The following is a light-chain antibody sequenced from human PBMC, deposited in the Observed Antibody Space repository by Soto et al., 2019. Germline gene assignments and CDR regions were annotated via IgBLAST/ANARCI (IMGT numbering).Light chain of an antibody. J-gene: IGLJ2*01. CDR3: SSYAGNNNVV. V-gene: IGLV2-8*01. Sequence: QSALTQPPSASGSPGQSVTISCTGTSSDVGGYTYVSWYQQHPGKAPKLMIYEVSKRPSGVPDRFSGSKSGNTASLTVSGRQAEDEADYFCSSYAGNNNVVFGGGTKVTVL. CDR2: EVS. CDR1: SSDVGGYTY.